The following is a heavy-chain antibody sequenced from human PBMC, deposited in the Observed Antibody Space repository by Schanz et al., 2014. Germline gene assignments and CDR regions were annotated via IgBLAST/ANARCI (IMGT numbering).Heavy chain of an antibody. J-gene: IGHJ5*02. CDR3: ARDGNQPLDA. Sequence: QVQLVQSGPEVKKPGASVRLSCKASGYNFNRHDISWVRQAPGQGLEWMGWISGYNGKTIYLDNREDKSTRPTDPATSTAYMELRNLRSADTAVYYCARDGNQPLDAWGQGTLVTVSS. CDR1: GYNFNRHD. D-gene: IGHD2-2*01. CDR2: ISGYNGKT. V-gene: IGHV1-18*04.